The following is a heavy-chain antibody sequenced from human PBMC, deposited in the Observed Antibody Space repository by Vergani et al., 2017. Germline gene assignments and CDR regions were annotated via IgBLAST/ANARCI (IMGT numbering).Heavy chain of an antibody. J-gene: IGHJ3*02. V-gene: IGHV3-23*01. CDR1: GFIFSSYA. Sequence: EVQLLESGGALVQPGKSLRLSCAASGFIFSSYAMTWVRQAPGKGLEWVSSISASDGNTYYADSVKGRVTISRDKSKNTLYLQMNSLRAEDTAVYYCARVCRSAVAGTFGAFDMWGQGTMVTVSS. CDR3: ARVCRSAVAGTFGAFDM. D-gene: IGHD6-19*01. CDR2: ISASDGNT.